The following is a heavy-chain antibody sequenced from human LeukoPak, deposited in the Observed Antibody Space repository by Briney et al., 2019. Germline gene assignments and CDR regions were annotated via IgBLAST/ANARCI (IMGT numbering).Heavy chain of an antibody. J-gene: IGHJ6*03. CDR1: GITLSNYG. Sequence: GGSLRLSCAVSGITLSNYGMSWVRQAPGKGLEWVAGLSGSGGGTNYADSVQGRFTISRDNPKNTLYLQMNSLRAEDTAVYYCARAPGADLYYYYYMDVWGKGTTVTVSS. V-gene: IGHV3-23*01. CDR3: ARAPGADLYYYYYMDV. D-gene: IGHD1-26*01. CDR2: LSGSGGGT.